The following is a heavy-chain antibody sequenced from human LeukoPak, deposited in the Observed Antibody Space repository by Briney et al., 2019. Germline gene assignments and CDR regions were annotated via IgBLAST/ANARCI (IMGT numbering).Heavy chain of an antibody. V-gene: IGHV1-69*13. CDR3: ARDMIVGDTSWFDP. D-gene: IGHD1-26*01. CDR1: GGTFSSYA. Sequence: SVKVSCKASGGTFSSYAISWVRQAPGQRLEWMGGIIPIFGTANYAQKFQGRVTITADESTSTAYMELSSLRSEDTAVYYCARDMIVGDTSWFDPWGQGTLVTVSS. CDR2: IIPIFGTA. J-gene: IGHJ5*02.